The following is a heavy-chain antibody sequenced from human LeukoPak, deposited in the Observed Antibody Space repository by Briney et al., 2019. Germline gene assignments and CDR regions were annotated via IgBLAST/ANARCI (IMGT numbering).Heavy chain of an antibody. V-gene: IGHV1-46*01. Sequence: ASVKVSCKASGYTFTSYYMHWVRQAPGQGLEWMGIINPSGGNTSYAQKFQGRVTTTRDPSTSTVYMEVSSLRPEDTAVYYCARGCRVVPGVHYLGMRSYYNGMDVWGQGTMVTVSS. CDR2: INPSGGNT. J-gene: IGHJ6*02. CDR1: GYTFTSYY. D-gene: IGHD2-2*01. CDR3: ARGCRVVPGVHYLGMRSYYNGMDV.